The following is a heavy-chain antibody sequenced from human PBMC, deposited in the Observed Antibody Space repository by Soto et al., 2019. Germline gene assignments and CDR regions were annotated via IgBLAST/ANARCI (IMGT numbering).Heavy chain of an antibody. CDR1: GYRFTTYG. D-gene: IGHD6-13*01. CDR3: TRDPGIAAPGRGLGDY. J-gene: IGHJ4*02. Sequence: QIQLVQSGAEVKKPGASVKVSCKASGYRFTTYGFSWVRQAPGQGLEWMGWIDTYTGNTIYAQKFQDRVTMTTDTSTRXAYMELRSLRSDDTAVYYCTRDPGIAAPGRGLGDYWGQGTLVIVSS. CDR2: IDTYTGNT. V-gene: IGHV1-18*01.